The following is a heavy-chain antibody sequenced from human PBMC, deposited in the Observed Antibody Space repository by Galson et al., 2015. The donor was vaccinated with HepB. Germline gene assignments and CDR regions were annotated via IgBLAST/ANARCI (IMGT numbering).Heavy chain of an antibody. CDR3: ARSDCSSTSCLLDSDAFDI. Sequence: SLRLSCAASGFTFSSYGMHWVRQAPGRGLEWVAVIWYDGSNKYYADSVKGRFTISRDNSKNTLYLQMNSLRAEDTAVYYCARSDCSSTSCLLDSDAFDIWGQGTMVTVSS. CDR1: GFTFSSYG. CDR2: IWYDGSNK. J-gene: IGHJ3*02. V-gene: IGHV3-33*01. D-gene: IGHD2-2*01.